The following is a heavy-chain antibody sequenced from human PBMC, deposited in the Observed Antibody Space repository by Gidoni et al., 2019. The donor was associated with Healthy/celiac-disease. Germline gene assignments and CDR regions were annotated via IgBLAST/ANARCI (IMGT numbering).Heavy chain of an antibody. CDR2: ISGSGGST. Sequence: EVQLLESGGGLVQHGGYLRLSCAVSGFTFSSDAMSWVRQDPGKGLDWVSAISGSGGSTYYADSVKGRFTISRDNSKNTLYLQMNSLRAEDTAVYYCAKAVLRSGGSFFDYWVQGTLVTVSS. CDR3: AKAVLRSGGSFFDY. D-gene: IGHD3-10*01. J-gene: IGHJ4*02. V-gene: IGHV3-23*01. CDR1: GFTFSSDA.